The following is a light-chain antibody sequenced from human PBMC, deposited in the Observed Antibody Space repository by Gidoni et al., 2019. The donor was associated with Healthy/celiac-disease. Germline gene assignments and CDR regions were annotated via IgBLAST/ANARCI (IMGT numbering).Light chain of an antibody. CDR3: QKYNSSPDT. CDR2: AAS. V-gene: IGKV1-27*01. Sequence: DIQMTQSPSSLSASVGDRVTITCRASQGISKYLAWYQQKPGKVPKLLIYAASTWQSGVPSRFSGSGSGTDFTLTISSLQPEDVATYYCQKYNSSPDTFGQGTKVEIK. CDR1: QGISKY. J-gene: IGKJ1*01.